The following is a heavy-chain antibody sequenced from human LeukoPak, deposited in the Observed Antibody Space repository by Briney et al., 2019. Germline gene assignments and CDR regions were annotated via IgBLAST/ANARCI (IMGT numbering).Heavy chain of an antibody. CDR3: ARPLRSWYYAY. V-gene: IGHV3-11*01. CDR2: ISSSGSTI. D-gene: IGHD6-13*01. J-gene: IGHJ4*02. CDR1: GFTFSDYY. Sequence: GGSLRLSCAASGFTFSDYYMSWIRQAPRKGLEWVSYISSSGSTIYYADSVKGRFTISRDNAKNSLYLQMNSLRAEDTAVYYCARPLRSWYYAYWGRGTLVTVSS.